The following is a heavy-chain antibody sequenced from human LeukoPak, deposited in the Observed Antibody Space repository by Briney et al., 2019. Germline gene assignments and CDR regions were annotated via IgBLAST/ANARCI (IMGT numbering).Heavy chain of an antibody. V-gene: IGHV3-23*01. D-gene: IGHD6-13*01. CDR3: AKAASSSWPSYYYGMDV. J-gene: IGHJ6*02. CDR2: ITGSGGNT. CDR1: GFTFNNYA. Sequence: QTGGSLRLSCAASGFTFNNYAMNWVRQAPGKGLEWVSVITGSGGNTYYADSVKGRFTISKDNSKNTVYLQMSSLRVDDTAVYYCAKAASSSWPSYYYGMDVWGQGTTVTVSS.